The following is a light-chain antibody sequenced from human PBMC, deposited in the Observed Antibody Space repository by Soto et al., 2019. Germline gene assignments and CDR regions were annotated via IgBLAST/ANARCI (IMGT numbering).Light chain of an antibody. CDR2: GNS. V-gene: IGLV1-40*01. CDR3: HSYDSSLSGSV. Sequence: QSVLTQPPSVSGAPGQRVTISCTGSSSNIGAGYDVHWYQQLPGTAPKLLIYGNSNRPSGVPDRFSGSKSGTSASLAITGLHAEDEADYSCHSYDSSLSGSVFGGGTKLTVL. CDR1: SSNIGAGYD. J-gene: IGLJ3*02.